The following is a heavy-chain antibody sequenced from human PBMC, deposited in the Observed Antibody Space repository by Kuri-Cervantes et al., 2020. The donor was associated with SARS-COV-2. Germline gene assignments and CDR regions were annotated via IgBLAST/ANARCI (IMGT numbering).Heavy chain of an antibody. CDR3: ARDHRMITFGGVIDHFDY. V-gene: IGHV1-18*04. D-gene: IGHD3-16*02. Sequence: ASVKVSCKASGYTFTSYGISWVRQAPGQGLVWMGWISGYNGNTNYAQKLQGRVTMTTDTSTSTADMELRSLRSDDTAVYYCARDHRMITFGGVIDHFDYWGQGTLVTVSS. CDR2: ISGYNGNT. J-gene: IGHJ4*02. CDR1: GYTFTSYG.